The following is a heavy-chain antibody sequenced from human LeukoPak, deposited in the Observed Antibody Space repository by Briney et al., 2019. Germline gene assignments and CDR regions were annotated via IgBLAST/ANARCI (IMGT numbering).Heavy chain of an antibody. CDR3: ARAIIVVVPAAMAAFDI. D-gene: IGHD2-2*01. CDR1: GYTFTSYG. V-gene: IGHV1-18*01. CDR2: ISAYNGNT. J-gene: IGHJ3*02. Sequence: ASVKVSCKASGYTFTSYGIIWVRQAPGQGLEWMGWISAYNGNTNYAQKLQGRVTMTTDTSTSTAYMELRSLRSDDTAVYYCARAIIVVVPAAMAAFDIWGQGTMVTVSS.